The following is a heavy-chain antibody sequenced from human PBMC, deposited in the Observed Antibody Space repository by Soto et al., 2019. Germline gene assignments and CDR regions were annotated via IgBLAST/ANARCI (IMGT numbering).Heavy chain of an antibody. Sequence: EVQLVDSGGGLVKPGGSLRLSCAASGFNFANAWMQWVRQAPGKGLECVGHIESKSDGGATAYAAPVKGRFTISRDDSKNMLYLQMNSLNVDDTAVYYCSTLSHLDSWGQGTLVTVSS. CDR1: GFNFANAW. J-gene: IGHJ5*01. V-gene: IGHV3-15*04. CDR2: IESKSDGGAT. CDR3: STLSHLDS.